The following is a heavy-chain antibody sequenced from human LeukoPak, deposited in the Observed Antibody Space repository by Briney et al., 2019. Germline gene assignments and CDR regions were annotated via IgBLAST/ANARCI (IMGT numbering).Heavy chain of an antibody. CDR3: ARNLYDFWSGYGMDV. V-gene: IGHV4-59*01. Sequence: PSETLSLTCTVSGGSISSYYWSWIRQPPGKGLEWIGYIYYSGSTNYNPSLKSRVTISVDTSKNQFSLKLSSVTAVDTAVYYCARNLYDFWSGYGMDVWGQGTTVTVSS. CDR2: IYYSGST. D-gene: IGHD3-3*01. J-gene: IGHJ6*02. CDR1: GGSISSYY.